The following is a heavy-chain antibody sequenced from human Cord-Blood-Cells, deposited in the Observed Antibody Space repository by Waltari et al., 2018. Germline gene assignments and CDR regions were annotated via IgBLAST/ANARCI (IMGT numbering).Heavy chain of an antibody. D-gene: IGHD1-26*01. CDR3: ARDPSGSYYGSSDY. CDR1: GDPFTGYY. CDR2: INPISGGT. Sequence: QVQLVQAGAEVEKPGASVKVSCTASGDPFTGYYMHWLRQAPGQGLEWMGWINPISGGTNYAQKFQGWVTMTRDTSISTAYMELSRLRSDDTAVYYCARDPSGSYYGSSDYWGQGTLVTVSS. J-gene: IGHJ4*02. V-gene: IGHV1-2*04.